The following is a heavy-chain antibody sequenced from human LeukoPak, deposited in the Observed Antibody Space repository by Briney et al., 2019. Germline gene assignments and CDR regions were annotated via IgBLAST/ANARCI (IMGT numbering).Heavy chain of an antibody. V-gene: IGHV3-30*02. CDR1: GFTFSSYG. D-gene: IGHD1-26*01. J-gene: IGHJ4*02. Sequence: GGSLRLSCAASGFTFSSYGMHWVRQAPGKGLEWVAFIRYDGSNKYYADSVKGRFTISRDNSKNTLYLQMNSLRAEDTAVYYCANGGYGGATTLFDYWGQGTLVTVSS. CDR2: IRYDGSNK. CDR3: ANGGYGGATTLFDY.